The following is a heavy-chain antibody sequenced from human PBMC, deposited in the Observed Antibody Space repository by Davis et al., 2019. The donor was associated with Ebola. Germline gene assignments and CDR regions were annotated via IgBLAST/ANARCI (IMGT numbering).Heavy chain of an antibody. CDR2: ISYNGRKI. Sequence: PGGSLRLSCAASGFDFSNHAIQWVRQAPGKGLEWVAVISYNGRKIEYIDSVKGRLTISRDNYRSTVYLQMNSLRIEDTAVYYCATGDSIISGRRGLDPWGQGTLVTVSS. V-gene: IGHV3-30*04. CDR3: ATGDSIISGRRGLDP. CDR1: GFDFSNHA. D-gene: IGHD5-12*01. J-gene: IGHJ5*02.